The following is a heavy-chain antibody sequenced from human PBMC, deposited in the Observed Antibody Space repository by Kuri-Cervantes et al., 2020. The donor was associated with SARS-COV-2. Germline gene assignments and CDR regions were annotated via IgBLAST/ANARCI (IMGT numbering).Heavy chain of an antibody. CDR3: ARGRWTVVVPAARYNWFDP. V-gene: IGHV4-59*08. CDR1: GGSISSYY. J-gene: IGHJ5*02. Sequence: GSLRLSCTVSGGSISSYYWSWIRQPPGKGLEWIGYIYYSGSTYYNPSLKSRVTISVDTSKNQFSLKLSSVTAADTAVYYCARGRWTVVVPAARYNWFDPWGQGTLVTVSS. CDR2: IYYSGST. D-gene: IGHD2-2*01.